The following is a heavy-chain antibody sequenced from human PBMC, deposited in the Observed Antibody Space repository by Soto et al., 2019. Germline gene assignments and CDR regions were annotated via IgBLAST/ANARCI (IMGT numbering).Heavy chain of an antibody. J-gene: IGHJ6*02. CDR3: ARFAWNFSKTGDV. CDR1: GYSFTSYW. Sequence: PGESLKISCEGPGYSFTSYWISWVRQMPGKCLECIGIIYPGDSDTRDSPSFQGQVTISADKSIRTGYLQLSKLKASDPAMYYCARFAWNFSKTGDVWGQGTTVTVSS. CDR2: IYPGDSDT. V-gene: IGHV5-51*01. D-gene: IGHD1-1*01.